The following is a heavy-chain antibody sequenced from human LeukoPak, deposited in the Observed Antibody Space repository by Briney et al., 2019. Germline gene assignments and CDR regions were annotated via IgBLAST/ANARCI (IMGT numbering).Heavy chain of an antibody. CDR1: GYTFTGYY. Sequence: ASVKVSCXASGYTFTGYYMHWVRQAPGQGLEWMGIINPSGGSTSYAQKFQGRVTMTRDTSTSTVYMELSSLRSEDTAVYYCARFPVHYYDSSGYAFDIWGQGTMVTVSS. D-gene: IGHD3-22*01. J-gene: IGHJ3*02. CDR3: ARFPVHYYDSSGYAFDI. V-gene: IGHV1-46*01. CDR2: INPSGGST.